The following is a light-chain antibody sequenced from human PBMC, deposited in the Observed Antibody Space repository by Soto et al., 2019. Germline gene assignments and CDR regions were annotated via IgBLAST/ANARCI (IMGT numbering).Light chain of an antibody. CDR1: QSISSW. J-gene: IGKJ1*01. CDR2: EAS. Sequence: DIQMTQSPSTLSASVGDRVTITCRASQSISSWLAWYQQKPGKAPKLLIYEASILESGVPSRFSGSGSGTEFTLTISSLQPDDFATYYCQEYDRYWTFGQGTKVEIK. V-gene: IGKV1-5*03. CDR3: QEYDRYWT.